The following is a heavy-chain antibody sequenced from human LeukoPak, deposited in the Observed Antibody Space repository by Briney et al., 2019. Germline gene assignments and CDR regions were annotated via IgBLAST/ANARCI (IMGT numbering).Heavy chain of an antibody. Sequence: ASVKVSCKASGGTFSSYAISWVRQAPGQGLEWMGGIIPIFGTANYAQKFQGRVTITADESTSTAYMELSSLRSEDTAVYYCARDSYALLPSNDYWGQETLVTVSS. V-gene: IGHV1-69*13. CDR3: ARDSYALLPSNDY. CDR1: GGTFSSYA. J-gene: IGHJ4*02. CDR2: IIPIFGTA. D-gene: IGHD2-15*01.